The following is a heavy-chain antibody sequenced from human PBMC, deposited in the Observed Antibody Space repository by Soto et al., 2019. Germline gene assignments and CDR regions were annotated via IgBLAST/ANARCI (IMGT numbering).Heavy chain of an antibody. Sequence: PGESLKISCKGSGYSFTSYWISWVRQMPGKGLEWMGRIDPSDSYTNYSPSFQGHVTISADKSISTAYLQWSSLKASDTAMYYCASQYSSSSPGLGYYYYGMDVWGQGTTVTVSS. J-gene: IGHJ6*02. CDR1: GYSFTSYW. CDR3: ASQYSSSSPGLGYYYYGMDV. CDR2: IDPSDSYT. D-gene: IGHD6-6*01. V-gene: IGHV5-10-1*01.